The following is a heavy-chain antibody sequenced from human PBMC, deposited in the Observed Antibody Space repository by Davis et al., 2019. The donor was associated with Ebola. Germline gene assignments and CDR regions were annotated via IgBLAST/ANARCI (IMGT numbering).Heavy chain of an antibody. D-gene: IGHD3-16*01. V-gene: IGHV3-74*01. J-gene: IGHJ4*02. Sequence: HTGGSLRLSCEASGFTFDGYGMSWVRQVPGKGLVWVSRINIDGSSTIYADSVEGRFTISRDNAKNTLYLEMNSLRAEDTAIYYCGRGALFGIPAGTIDSWGQGTLVTVSS. CDR2: INIDGSST. CDR1: GFTFDGYG. CDR3: GRGALFGIPAGTIDS.